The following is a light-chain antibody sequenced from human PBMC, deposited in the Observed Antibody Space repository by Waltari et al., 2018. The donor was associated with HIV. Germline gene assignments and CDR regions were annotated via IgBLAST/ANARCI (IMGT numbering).Light chain of an antibody. CDR3: QQYDNWPPLT. Sequence: EIVMTQSPATLSVSPGEGATLSCTASQSVSSNLAWYQQKRGQAPRLLIYGASTRAAGIPARFSGSGSGTDFTLSISSLQSEDFAVYYCQQYDNWPPLTFGGGTKVEI. CDR1: QSVSSN. V-gene: IGKV3-15*01. CDR2: GAS. J-gene: IGKJ4*01.